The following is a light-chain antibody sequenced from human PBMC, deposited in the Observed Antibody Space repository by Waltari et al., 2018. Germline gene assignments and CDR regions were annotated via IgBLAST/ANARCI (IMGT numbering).Light chain of an antibody. J-gene: IGKJ4*01. Sequence: EIVLTQSPGTLSLSPGERVTLSCRAGQSVSRNYLAWYQQRPGQAPRLLIHGASRRATGIPDRFGGSGSGTDFTLTISRLELEDFGVYYCQHYDTSAPLTFGGGSKVEIK. CDR1: QSVSRNY. V-gene: IGKV3-20*01. CDR3: QHYDTSAPLT. CDR2: GAS.